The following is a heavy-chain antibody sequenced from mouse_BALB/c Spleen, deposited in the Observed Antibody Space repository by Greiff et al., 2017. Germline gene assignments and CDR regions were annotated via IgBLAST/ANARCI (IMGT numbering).Heavy chain of an antibody. CDR1: GFNIKDTY. Sequence: VQLKQSGAELVKPGASVKLSFTASGFNIKDTYMHWVKQRPEQGLEWIGRIDPANGNTKYDPKFQGKATITADTSSNTAYLQLSSLTSEDTAVYYCARDYYGYPFAYWGQGTLVTVSA. D-gene: IGHD1-2*01. CDR3: ARDYYGYPFAY. V-gene: IGHV14-3*02. CDR2: IDPANGNT. J-gene: IGHJ3*01.